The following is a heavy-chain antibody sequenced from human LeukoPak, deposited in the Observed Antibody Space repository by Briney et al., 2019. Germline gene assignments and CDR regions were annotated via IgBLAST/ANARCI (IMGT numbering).Heavy chain of an antibody. V-gene: IGHV1-69*04. CDR1: GGTFSSYA. CDR3: ASDPGGSWIRRWFDP. Sequence: GASVKVSCKASGGTFSSYAISWVRQAPGQGLEWMGRIIPILGIANYAQKFQGRVTITADKSTSTAYMELSSLRSEDTAVYYCASDPGGSWIRRWFDPWGQGTLVTVSS. J-gene: IGHJ5*02. CDR2: IIPILGIA. D-gene: IGHD2-15*01.